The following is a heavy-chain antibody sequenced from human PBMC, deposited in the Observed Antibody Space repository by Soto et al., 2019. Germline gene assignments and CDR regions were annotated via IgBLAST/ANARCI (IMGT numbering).Heavy chain of an antibody. CDR2: ISSSSSYI. CDR1: GFTFSSYS. Sequence: GGSLRLSCAASGFTFSSYSMNWVRQAPGKGLEWVSSISSSSSYIYYADSVKGRFTISRDNAKNSLYLQMNSLRAEDTAVYYCARGHDGTEVCSSTSCYKVGYYYYYMDVWGKGTTVTVSS. D-gene: IGHD2-2*02. CDR3: ARGHDGTEVCSSTSCYKVGYYYYYMDV. J-gene: IGHJ6*03. V-gene: IGHV3-21*01.